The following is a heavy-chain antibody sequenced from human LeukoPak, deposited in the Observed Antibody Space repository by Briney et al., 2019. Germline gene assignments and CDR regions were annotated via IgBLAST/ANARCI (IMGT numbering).Heavy chain of an antibody. D-gene: IGHD2-15*01. CDR3: ARAGYCSGGSCPVSWFDP. V-gene: IGHV1-69*04. J-gene: IGHJ5*02. Sequence: ASVKVSCKASGGTFSSYAISWVRQAPGQGLEWMGRIIPFFGIANYAQKFQGRVTITADKSTSTAYMELSSLRSEDTAVYYCARAGYCSGGSCPVSWFDPWGQGTLVTVSS. CDR2: IIPFFGIA. CDR1: GGTFSSYA.